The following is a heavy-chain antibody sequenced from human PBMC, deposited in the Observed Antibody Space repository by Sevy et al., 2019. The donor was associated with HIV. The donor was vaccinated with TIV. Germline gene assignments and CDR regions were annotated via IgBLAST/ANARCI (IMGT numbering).Heavy chain of an antibody. CDR3: ATTKDYYDSSGSPFDY. CDR2: FDPEDDET. CDR1: GYTFTRYY. D-gene: IGHD3-22*01. J-gene: IGHJ4*02. V-gene: IGHV1-24*01. Sequence: ASVKVSCKASGYTFTRYYMHWVRQAPGKGLEWMGSFDPEDDETIYAQKFQGRVTMTEDTSTDTAYMELNNLRSEDTAVYYCATTKDYYDSSGSPFDYWGQGTLVTVSS.